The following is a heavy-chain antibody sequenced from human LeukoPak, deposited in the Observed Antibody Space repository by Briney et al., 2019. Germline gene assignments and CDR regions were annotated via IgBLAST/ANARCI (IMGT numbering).Heavy chain of an antibody. Sequence: GAPVKVSCKASGYTFTSYYMHWVRQAPGQGLEWMGIINPSGGSTSYAQKFQGRVTMTRDTSTSTVYMELSSLRSEDTAVYYCARALERGTVTTPAGYWGQGTLVTVSS. CDR2: INPSGGST. CDR1: GYTFTSYY. CDR3: ARALERGTVTTPAGY. D-gene: IGHD4-17*01. V-gene: IGHV1-46*01. J-gene: IGHJ4*02.